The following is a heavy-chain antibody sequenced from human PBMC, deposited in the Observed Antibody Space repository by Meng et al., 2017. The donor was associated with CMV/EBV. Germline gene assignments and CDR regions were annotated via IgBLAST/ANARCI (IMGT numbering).Heavy chain of an antibody. CDR3: ARDYPLTLDYSNYYYYGMDV. CDR2: ISSSSSYI. Sequence: GESLKISCAASGFTFSSYSMNWVRQAPGKGLEWVSSISSSSSYIYYADSVKGRFTISRDNAKNSLYLQMNSLRAEDTAVYYCARDYPLTLDYSNYYYYGMDVWGQGTTVTVSS. V-gene: IGHV3-21*01. J-gene: IGHJ6*02. D-gene: IGHD4-11*01. CDR1: GFTFSSYS.